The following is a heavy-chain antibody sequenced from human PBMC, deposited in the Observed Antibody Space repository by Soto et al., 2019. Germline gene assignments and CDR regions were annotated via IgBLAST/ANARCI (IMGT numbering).Heavy chain of an antibody. D-gene: IGHD5-12*01. CDR3: ARCDGYSGYDSDYYYYGMDV. CDR2: ISYDGSNK. CDR1: GFTFSSYA. J-gene: IGHJ6*02. Sequence: QVQLVESGGGVVQPGRSLRLSCAASGFTFSSYAMHWVRQAPGKGLEWVAVISYDGSNKYYADSVKGRFTISRDNSKNTLYLQMNSLRAEDTAVYYCARCDGYSGYDSDYYYYGMDVWGQGTTVTVSS. V-gene: IGHV3-30-3*01.